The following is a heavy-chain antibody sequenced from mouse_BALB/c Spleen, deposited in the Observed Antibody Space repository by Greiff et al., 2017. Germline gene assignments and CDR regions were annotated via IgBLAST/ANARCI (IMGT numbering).Heavy chain of an antibody. CDR1: GFTFSDYY. CDR3: ARGGTMITTGYAMDY. CDR2: ISDGGSYT. J-gene: IGHJ4*01. Sequence: EVQRVESGGGLVKPGGSLKLSCAASGFTFSDYYMYWVRQTPEKRLEWVATISDGGSYTYYPDSVKGRFTISRDNAKNNLYLQMSSLKSEDTAMYYCARGGTMITTGYAMDYWGQGTSVTVSS. D-gene: IGHD2-4*01. V-gene: IGHV5-4*02.